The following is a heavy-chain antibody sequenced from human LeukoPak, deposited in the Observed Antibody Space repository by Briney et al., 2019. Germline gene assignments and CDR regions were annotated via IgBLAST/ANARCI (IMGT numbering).Heavy chain of an antibody. Sequence: GGSLRLSCAASGLSFSSAWMNWVRLAPGKGLEWVSYISSSGSTIQYADSVEGRFTISRDDAKNSLYLQMNSLRAEDTAVYYCARVTAVAAPWVYWGQGTQVTVSS. D-gene: IGHD6-19*01. CDR1: GLSFSSAW. CDR2: ISSSGSTI. CDR3: ARVTAVAAPWVY. J-gene: IGHJ4*02. V-gene: IGHV3-48*04.